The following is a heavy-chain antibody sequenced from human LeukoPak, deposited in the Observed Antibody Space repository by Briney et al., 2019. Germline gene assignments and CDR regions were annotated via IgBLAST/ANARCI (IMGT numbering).Heavy chain of an antibody. V-gene: IGHV3-23*01. CDR2: ILHNGDST. CDR3: ARLSSFAFDI. Sequence: GGSLRLSCAASGFTCSTYVMSWVRQAPGKGLEWLSLILHNGDSTYYADSVKGRFTISRDNSENTLYLQMSSLRAEDTAVYYCARLSSFAFDIWGQGTMVTVSS. J-gene: IGHJ3*02. CDR1: GFTCSTYV. D-gene: IGHD3-16*02.